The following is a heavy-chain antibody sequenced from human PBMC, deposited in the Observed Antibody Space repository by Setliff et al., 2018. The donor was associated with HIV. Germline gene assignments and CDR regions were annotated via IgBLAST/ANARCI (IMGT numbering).Heavy chain of an antibody. CDR3: ARDLDSAYDKTLDY. CDR2: ISAYNGNT. D-gene: IGHD5-12*01. Sequence: ASVKVSCKGSGYIFNTNGISWVRQAPGQGLEWMGWISAYNGNTNYAQKFRGRVTMTRDTFTSTVYMELSSLRSEDTAVYYCARDLDSAYDKTLDYWGQGTLVTVSS. J-gene: IGHJ4*02. CDR1: GYIFNTNG. V-gene: IGHV1-18*01.